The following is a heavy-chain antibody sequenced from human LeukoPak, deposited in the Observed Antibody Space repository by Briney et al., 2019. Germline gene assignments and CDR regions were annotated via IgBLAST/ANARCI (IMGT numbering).Heavy chain of an antibody. D-gene: IGHD4-17*01. CDR2: IWYDGSKN. V-gene: IGHV3-33*06. CDR1: GFTFRSHG. Sequence: QPGRSLRLSCAASGFTFRSHGFHWVRQAPGRGLEWVAVIWYDGSKNYYADSVKGRFTISRDNSKNTLYLQMNSLRAEDTAVYYCAKDRPHYGGNSGRFDYWGQGTLVTVSS. CDR3: AKDRPHYGGNSGRFDY. J-gene: IGHJ4*02.